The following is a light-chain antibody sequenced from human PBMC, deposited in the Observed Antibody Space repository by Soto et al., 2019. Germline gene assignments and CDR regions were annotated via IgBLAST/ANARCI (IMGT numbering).Light chain of an antibody. Sequence: DIQITHSPSSLSASVVDRVTITFLASQSISSYLNWYQQKPGKAPKLLIYAASSLQSGVPSRFSGSGSGTDFTLTISSLQPEDFATYYCQKSYSTVVNFGQGTRLEIK. J-gene: IGKJ5*01. CDR3: QKSYSTVVN. CDR2: AAS. CDR1: QSISSY. V-gene: IGKV1-39*01.